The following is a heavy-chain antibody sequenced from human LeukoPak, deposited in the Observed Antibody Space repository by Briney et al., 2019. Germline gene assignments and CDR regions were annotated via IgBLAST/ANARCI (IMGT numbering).Heavy chain of an antibody. V-gene: IGHV3-48*04. CDR3: ARLITAPFYFDC. CDR2: ISRSSTTI. CDR1: GFTFSNYS. J-gene: IGHJ4*02. Sequence: GGSLRLSCAASGFTFSNYSMNWVRQAPGKGLEWVSYISRSSTTIYYADSVKGRFTISRDNAKNSLYLQMNSLRAEDTAVYYCARLITAPFYFDCWGQGTLVTVSS. D-gene: IGHD6-13*01.